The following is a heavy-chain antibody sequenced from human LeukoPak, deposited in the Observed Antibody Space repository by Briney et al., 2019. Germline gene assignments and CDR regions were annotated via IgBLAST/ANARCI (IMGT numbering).Heavy chain of an antibody. CDR1: GGTFSSYA. J-gene: IGHJ4*02. CDR3: ATSSGGYIDY. D-gene: IGHD3-10*01. Sequence: ASVKVSCKASGGTFSSYAISWVRQAPGQELEWMGGIIPIFGTANYAQKFQGRVTITTDESTSTAYMELSSLRSEDTAVYYCATSSGGYIDYWGQGTLVTVSS. CDR2: IIPIFGTA. V-gene: IGHV1-69*05.